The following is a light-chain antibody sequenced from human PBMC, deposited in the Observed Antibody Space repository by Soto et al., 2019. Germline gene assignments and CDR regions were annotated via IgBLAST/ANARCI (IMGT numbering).Light chain of an antibody. V-gene: IGKV3-11*01. J-gene: IGKJ2*01. CDR2: DAS. Sequence: EIVLTQSPATLSLSPGERATLSCRASQSVSSYLAWYQQKPGQPPRLLIYDASSRATGIPARFSGSGSGTDFTLTISSLEPEDFAVYYCQQRSNWQYTFGQGTKLEIK. CDR3: QQRSNWQYT. CDR1: QSVSSY.